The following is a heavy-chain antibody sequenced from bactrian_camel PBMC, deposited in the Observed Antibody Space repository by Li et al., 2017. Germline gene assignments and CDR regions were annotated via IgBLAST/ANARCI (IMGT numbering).Heavy chain of an antibody. J-gene: IGHJ4*01. CDR2: ISLSSSSA. V-gene: IGHV3S31*01. D-gene: IGHD2*01. CDR1: LYIFNNCA. Sequence: VQLVESGGGSVQAGGSLKLSCAASLYIFNNCARGWYRQAQGEGREGVAVISLSSSSAWYAEFVRGRFTISRDNAKNTIFLQMNNLKPEDTAMYYCAALRPPCTVYSGADYKGQGTQVTVS.